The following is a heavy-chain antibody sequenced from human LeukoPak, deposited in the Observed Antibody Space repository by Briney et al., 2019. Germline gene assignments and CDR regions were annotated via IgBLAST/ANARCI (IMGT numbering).Heavy chain of an antibody. Sequence: ASVKVSCKASGYTFTSYGISWVRQAPGQGLEWMGWISAYNGNTNYAQKLQGRVTMTTDTSTSTAYMELRSLRSDDTAVYYCARDLPGAPGTYYYYYYGMDVWGQGTTVTVS. V-gene: IGHV1-18*01. D-gene: IGHD6-13*01. CDR2: ISAYNGNT. CDR1: GYTFTSYG. CDR3: ARDLPGAPGTYYYYYYGMDV. J-gene: IGHJ6*02.